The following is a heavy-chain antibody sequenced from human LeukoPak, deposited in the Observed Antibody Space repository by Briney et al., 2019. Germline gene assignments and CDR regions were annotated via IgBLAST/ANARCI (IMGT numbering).Heavy chain of an antibody. CDR1: GYTFTGYD. CDR3: ARGRITIFGVVIYDAFDT. Sequence: GASVKVSCKASGYTFTGYDINWVRQATGQGLEWMGWMNPNSGNTGYAQKFQGRVTITRNTSISTAYMELSSLRSEDTAVYYCARGRITIFGVVIYDAFDTWGQGTMVTVSS. J-gene: IGHJ3*02. CDR2: MNPNSGNT. D-gene: IGHD3-3*01. V-gene: IGHV1-8*03.